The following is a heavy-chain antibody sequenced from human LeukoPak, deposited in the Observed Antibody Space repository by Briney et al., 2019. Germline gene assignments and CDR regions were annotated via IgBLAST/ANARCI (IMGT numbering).Heavy chain of an antibody. J-gene: IGHJ4*02. CDR1: GRSISSGSYY. CDR2: IYTSGST. D-gene: IGHD6-13*01. Sequence: SETLSLTCTVSGRSISSGSYYWSWIRQPAGKGLEWIGRIYTSGSTNYNPSLKSRVTISVDTSKNQFSLKLSSVTAADTAVYYCARVLIAAAGTRWRGYFDYWGQGTLVTVSS. CDR3: ARVLIAAAGTRWRGYFDY. V-gene: IGHV4-61*02.